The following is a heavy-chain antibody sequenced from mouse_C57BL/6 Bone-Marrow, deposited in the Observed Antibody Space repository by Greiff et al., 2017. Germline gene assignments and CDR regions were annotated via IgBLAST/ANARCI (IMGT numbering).Heavy chain of an antibody. CDR1: GYTFTSYG. V-gene: IGHV1-81*01. CDR3: ARVYGPSDY. J-gene: IGHJ2*01. D-gene: IGHD1-1*02. CDR2: IYPRSGNT. Sequence: VKLQESGAELARPGASVKLSCKASGYTFTSYGISWVKQRTGQGLEWIGEIYPRSGNTYYNEKFKGKATLAADKSSSTAYMELRSLTSEDSAVYFCARVYGPSDYWGQGTTLTVSS.